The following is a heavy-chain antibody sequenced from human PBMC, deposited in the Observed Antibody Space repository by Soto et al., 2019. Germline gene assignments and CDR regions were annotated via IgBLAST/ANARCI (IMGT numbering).Heavy chain of an antibody. CDR2: MYPSGST. D-gene: IGHD2-2*01. J-gene: IGHJ4*02. CDR1: GGSISSGGYS. V-gene: IGHV4-30-2*01. Sequence: QLQLQESGSGLVKPSQTLSLTCAVSGGSISSGGYSWSWIRQPPGKGLEWIGCMYPSGSTYCNPSLTRRVTISIDRSKSLFSLKLISVSAAATAVSYCARVPDYWGQGMLVTVSS. CDR3: ARVPDY.